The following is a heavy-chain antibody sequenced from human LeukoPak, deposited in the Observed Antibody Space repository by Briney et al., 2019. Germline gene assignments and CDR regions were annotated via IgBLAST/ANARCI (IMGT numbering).Heavy chain of an antibody. D-gene: IGHD2-2*01. CDR3: ARDNRLYCSSTSCYAMGFDP. Sequence: PSETLSLTCTVSGGSISRYHWSWIRQPAGKGLEWIGRIYTSGSTNYNPSLKSRVTMSVDTSKNQFSLKLSSVTAADTAVYYCARDNRLYCSSTSCYAMGFDPWGQGTLVTVSS. CDR2: IYTSGST. J-gene: IGHJ5*02. V-gene: IGHV4-4*07. CDR1: GGSISRYH.